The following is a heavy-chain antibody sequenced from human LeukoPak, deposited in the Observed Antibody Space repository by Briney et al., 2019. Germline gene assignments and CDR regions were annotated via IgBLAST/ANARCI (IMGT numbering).Heavy chain of an antibody. CDR3: ARVIRVRSGGYFFDY. CDR2: LYYSGST. D-gene: IGHD3-22*01. J-gene: IGHJ4*02. CDR1: DDSISSSTYY. V-gene: IGHV4-39*07. Sequence: SETLSLTCIISDDSISSSTYYWGWIRQPPGKGLEWIGTLYYSGSTYYNPSLKSRVTISVDTSKNQFSLKLSSVTAADTAVYYCARVIRVRSGGYFFDYWGQGTLVTVSS.